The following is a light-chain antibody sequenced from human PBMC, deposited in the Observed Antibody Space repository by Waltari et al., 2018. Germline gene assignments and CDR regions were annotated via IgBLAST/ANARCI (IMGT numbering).Light chain of an antibody. Sequence: DIQMTQSPSSLSASVGDTVTITCRASQSISNYFHWYQHKPGKAPKLLIFAASSLQIGVPSRFSGSGSGRDFTLTISSLQPEDFATYYCHQSFTTLMYTFGQGTKVEMK. CDR2: AAS. CDR3: HQSFTTLMYT. CDR1: QSISNY. V-gene: IGKV1-39*01. J-gene: IGKJ2*01.